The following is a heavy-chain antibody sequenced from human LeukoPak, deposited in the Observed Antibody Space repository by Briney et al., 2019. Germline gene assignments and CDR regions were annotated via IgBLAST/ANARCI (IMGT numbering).Heavy chain of an antibody. CDR3: ARDWNRGLGVTTLLSGWFDP. V-gene: IGHV4-39*07. CDR2: IYYSGST. D-gene: IGHD4-17*01. CDR1: GGSISSSSYY. J-gene: IGHJ5*02. Sequence: SETLSLTCTVSGGSISSSSYYWGWIRQPPGKGLEWIGSIYYSGSTYYNPSLKSRVTISVDTSKNQFSLKLSSVTAPDTAVYYCARDWNRGLGVTTLLSGWFDPWGQGTLVTVSS.